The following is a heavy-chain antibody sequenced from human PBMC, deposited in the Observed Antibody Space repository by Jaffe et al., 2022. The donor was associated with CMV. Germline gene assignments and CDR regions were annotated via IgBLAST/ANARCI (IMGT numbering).Heavy chain of an antibody. V-gene: IGHV3-21*01. D-gene: IGHD3-3*01. CDR3: ARDHGFLEWLPPCFDY. CDR1: GFTFSSYS. J-gene: IGHJ4*02. Sequence: EVQLVESGGGLVKPGGSLRLSCAASGFTFSSYSMNWVRQAPGKGLEWVSSISSSSSYIYYADSVKGRFTISRDNAKNSLYLQMNSLRAEDTAVYYCARDHGFLEWLPPCFDYWGQGTLVTVSS. CDR2: ISSSSSYI.